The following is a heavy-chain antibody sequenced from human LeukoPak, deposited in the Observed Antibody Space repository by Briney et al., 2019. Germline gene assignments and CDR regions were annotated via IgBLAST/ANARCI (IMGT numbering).Heavy chain of an antibody. Sequence: GGSLRLSCAASGFTFSSYAMSWLRQAPGKGLEWVSDISASGGTTHYADSVKGRFTISRDNSKNTLYLQMNSLRAEDTAVYYCAKERMTTTSFDYWGQGTLVTVSS. J-gene: IGHJ4*02. CDR1: GFTFSSYA. D-gene: IGHD4-11*01. CDR3: AKERMTTTSFDY. V-gene: IGHV3-23*01. CDR2: ISASGGTT.